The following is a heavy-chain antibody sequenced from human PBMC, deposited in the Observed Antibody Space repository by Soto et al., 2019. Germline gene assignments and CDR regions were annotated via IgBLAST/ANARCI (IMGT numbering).Heavy chain of an antibody. CDR1: GYTFTSYG. CDR2: ISAYNGNT. CDR3: ARAPPDIVVVVAATPDDY. J-gene: IGHJ4*02. V-gene: IGHV1-18*01. Sequence: QVQLVQSGAEVKKPGASVKVSCKASGYTFTSYGISWVRQAPGQGLEWMGWISAYNGNTSYAQKLQGRVTMTTDTATSTAYRERRSLRSDDTAVYYCARAPPDIVVVVAATPDDYWGQGTLVTVSS. D-gene: IGHD2-15*01.